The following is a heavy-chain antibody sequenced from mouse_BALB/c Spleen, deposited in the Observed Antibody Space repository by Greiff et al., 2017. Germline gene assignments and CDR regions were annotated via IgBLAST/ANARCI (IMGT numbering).Heavy chain of an antibody. D-gene: IGHD2-1*01. CDR2: ISSGGSYT. CDR1: GFTFSSYA. J-gene: IGHJ4*01. CDR3: ARRTTMPMDY. Sequence: EVKLMESGGGLVKPGGSLKLSCAASGFTFSSYAMSWVRQSPEKRLEWVAEISSGGSYTYYPDTVTGRFTISRDNAKNTLYLEMSSLRSEDTAMYYCARRTTMPMDYWGQGTSVTVSS. V-gene: IGHV5-9-4*01.